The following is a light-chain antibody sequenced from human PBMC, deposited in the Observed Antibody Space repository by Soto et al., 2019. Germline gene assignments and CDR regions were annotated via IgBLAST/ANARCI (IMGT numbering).Light chain of an antibody. V-gene: IGKV3-20*01. CDR1: QSVSSSY. Sequence: EIVLTQSPGTLSLFPGERATLSCRASQSVSSSYLAWYQQKPGQAPRLLNYGASSRATGIPDRFSGSGSGTDFTLTISRLEPEDFAVYYCQQYGSSPETFGQGTKVDIK. J-gene: IGKJ1*01. CDR2: GAS. CDR3: QQYGSSPET.